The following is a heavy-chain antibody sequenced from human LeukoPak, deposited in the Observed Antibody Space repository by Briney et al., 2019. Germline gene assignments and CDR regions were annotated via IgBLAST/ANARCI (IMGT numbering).Heavy chain of an antibody. J-gene: IGHJ4*02. D-gene: IGHD1-26*01. CDR2: IIPIFGTA. V-gene: IGHV1-69*05. CDR3: ARSVGASGFDY. Sequence: SVKVSCKASGGTFSSYAISWVRQAPGQGLEWMGGIIPIFGTANYAQKLQGRVTMTTDTSTSTAYMELRSLRSDDTAVYYCARSVGASGFDYWGQGTLVTVSS. CDR1: GGTFSSYA.